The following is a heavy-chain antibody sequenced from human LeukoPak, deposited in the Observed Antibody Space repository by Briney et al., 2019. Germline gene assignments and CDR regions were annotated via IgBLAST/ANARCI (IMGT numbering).Heavy chain of an antibody. CDR3: ATRTSGAFDF. V-gene: IGHV3-30-3*01. J-gene: IGHJ3*01. Sequence: GGSLRLSCVASGFIFSNYAVHWVRQAPGEGLEWVALISDDGSNKYYTNSVKGRFTISRDNSKNTLYLQMNSLRAEDTAMYFCATRTSGAFDFWGQGTMVIVS. CDR1: GFIFSNYA. CDR2: ISDDGSNK.